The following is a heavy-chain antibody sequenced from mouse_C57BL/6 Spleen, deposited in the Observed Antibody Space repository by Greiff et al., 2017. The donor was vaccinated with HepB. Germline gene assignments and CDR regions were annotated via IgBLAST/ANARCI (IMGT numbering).Heavy chain of an antibody. V-gene: IGHV1-64*01. CDR3: ASYYSNSRYFDV. CDR1: GYTFTSYW. J-gene: IGHJ1*03. Sequence: QVQLKQPGAELVKPGASVKLSCKASGYTFTSYWMHWVKQRPGQGLEWIGMIHPNSGSTNYNEKFKSKATLTVDKSSSTAYMQLSSLTSEDSAVYYCASYYSNSRYFDVWGTGTTVTVSS. CDR2: IHPNSGST. D-gene: IGHD2-5*01.